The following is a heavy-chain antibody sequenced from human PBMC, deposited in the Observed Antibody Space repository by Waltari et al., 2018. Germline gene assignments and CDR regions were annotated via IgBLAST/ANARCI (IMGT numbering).Heavy chain of an antibody. Sequence: EVQLVESGGGLVQPGGSLRLYCAASGFTFSKYWMSWVRQTPGKGLECGANIKEDGSEKYYVDSVKGRFTISRDNAQNSLYLQMNSLRAEDTTVYYCARWMDTSGWYLDYWGQGTLVTVSS. J-gene: IGHJ4*02. CDR3: ARWMDTSGWYLDY. V-gene: IGHV3-7*01. D-gene: IGHD6-19*01. CDR1: GFTFSKYW. CDR2: IKEDGSEK.